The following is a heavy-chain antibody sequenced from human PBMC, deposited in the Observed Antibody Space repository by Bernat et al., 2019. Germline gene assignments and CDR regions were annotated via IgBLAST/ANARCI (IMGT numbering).Heavy chain of an antibody. CDR1: GYTFTSYY. V-gene: IGHV1-46*01. CDR3: AREDIVVVPAATPQGWFDP. CDR2: INPSGGST. J-gene: IGHJ5*02. Sequence: VQLVQSGAEVKKPGASVKVSCKASGYTFTSYYMHWVRQAPGQGLEWMGIINPSGGSTSYAQKFQGRVTMTRDTSTSTVYMVLSSLRSEDTAVYYCAREDIVVVPAATPQGWFDPWGQGTLVTVSS. D-gene: IGHD2-2*01.